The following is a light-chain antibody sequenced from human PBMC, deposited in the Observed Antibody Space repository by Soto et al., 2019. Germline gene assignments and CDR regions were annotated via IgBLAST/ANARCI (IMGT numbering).Light chain of an antibody. J-gene: IGLJ2*01. CDR3: ISSAGSNNLV. CDR2: EVS. CDR1: SSDVGGYNY. Sequence: QSALTQPPSASGSPGQSVTISCTGTSSDVGGYNYVSWYQQHPGKAPKLMIYEVSKRPSGVPDRFSGSKSGNTASLTVSGLQAEDEADYYCISSAGSNNLVFGGGTKLTVL. V-gene: IGLV2-8*01.